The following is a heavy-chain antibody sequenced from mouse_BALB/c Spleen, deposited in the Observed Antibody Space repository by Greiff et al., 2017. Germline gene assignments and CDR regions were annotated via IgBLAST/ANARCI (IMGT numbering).Heavy chain of an antibody. V-gene: IGHV4-1*02. CDR2: INPDSSTI. J-gene: IGHJ4*01. Sequence: EVKLVESGGGLVQPGGSLKLSCAASGFDFSRYWMSWVRQAPGKGLEWIGEINPDSSTINYTPSLKDKFIISRDNAKNTLYLQMSKVRSEDTALYYCARPRSLLRFYAMDYWGQGTSVTVSS. CDR3: ARPRSLLRFYAMDY. CDR1: GFDFSRYW. D-gene: IGHD1-2*01.